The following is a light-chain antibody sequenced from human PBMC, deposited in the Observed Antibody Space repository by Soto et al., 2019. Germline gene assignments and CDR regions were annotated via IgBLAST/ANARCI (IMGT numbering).Light chain of an antibody. J-gene: IGKJ1*01. CDR2: VSS. CDR1: QSFSSD. Sequence: EIGITQSPASLSVSPGERANLSFRASQSFSSDLAWYPQKPGPAPRPLIYVSSTRSAVVPARFSGSGSGTEFTLTISSLQSEDFAVYYCQQYNNWPQITFGQGTKVDIK. V-gene: IGKV3-15*01. CDR3: QQYNNWPQIT.